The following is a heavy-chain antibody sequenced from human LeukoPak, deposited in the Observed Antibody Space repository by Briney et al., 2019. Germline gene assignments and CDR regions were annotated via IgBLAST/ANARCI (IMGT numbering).Heavy chain of an antibody. CDR3: ARGGGLDV. J-gene: IGHJ6*02. CDR2: INHNGNVN. D-gene: IGHD3-16*01. Sequence: GGSLRLSCAASGFTFSTYAMSWVRQAPGKGLEWVASINHNGNVNYYVDSVKGRFTISRDNAKNSLYLQMSNLRAEDTAVYFCARGGGLDVWGQGATVTVSS. CDR1: GFTFSTYA. V-gene: IGHV3-7*03.